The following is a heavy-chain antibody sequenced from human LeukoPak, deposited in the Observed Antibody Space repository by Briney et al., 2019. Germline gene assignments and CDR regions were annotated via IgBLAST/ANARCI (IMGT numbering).Heavy chain of an antibody. V-gene: IGHV3-23*01. J-gene: IGHJ4*02. CDR2: ISDSGGAT. Sequence: GGSLRLSCAVSGITLSNYGMSWVRQAPGKGLEWVAGISDSGGATNYADSVKGRFTISRDNRKNTLYLQMNSLRAEDAAVYFCAKRGVVIRVILVGFHKQAYYFDSWGQGALVTVSS. CDR3: AKRGVVIRVILVGFHKQAYYFDS. CDR1: GITLSNYG. D-gene: IGHD3-22*01.